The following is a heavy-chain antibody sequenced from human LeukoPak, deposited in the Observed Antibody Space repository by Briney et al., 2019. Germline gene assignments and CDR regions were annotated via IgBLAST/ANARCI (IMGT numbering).Heavy chain of an antibody. Sequence: PGGSLRLSCAASGFTFSDYYMSWIRQAPGKWLEWISYISTSGTTIRYADPVKGRFTISRDDAKKSLYLQMNSLRAEDTAVYYCARVRGSYSSDYWGQGTLVTVSS. CDR1: GFTFSDYY. J-gene: IGHJ4*02. V-gene: IGHV3-11*04. D-gene: IGHD1-26*01. CDR3: ARVRGSYSSDY. CDR2: ISTSGTTI.